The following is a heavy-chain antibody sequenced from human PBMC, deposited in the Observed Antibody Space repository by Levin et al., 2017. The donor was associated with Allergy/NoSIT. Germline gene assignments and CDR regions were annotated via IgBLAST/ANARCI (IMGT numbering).Heavy chain of an antibody. CDR1: GYSITSHYF. J-gene: IGHJ4*02. CDR3: ARIVGASHIDS. D-gene: IGHD1-26*01. Sequence: ASETLSLNCIVDGYSITSHYFWGWIRQPPGKGPQWIGSINHAGNTYYKPSLMSRVTMSVDTSKNQFSLKVMSVTAADTAVYYCARIVGASHIDSWGQGTLVTVSS. CDR2: INHAGNT. V-gene: IGHV4-38-2*02.